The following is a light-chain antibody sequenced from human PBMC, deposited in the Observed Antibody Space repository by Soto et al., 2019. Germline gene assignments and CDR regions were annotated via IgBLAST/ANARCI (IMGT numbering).Light chain of an antibody. CDR3: HQRSTWPLT. CDR1: QSVSRY. V-gene: IGKV3-11*01. Sequence: EIVLTQSPATLSLSPGDGAALSCRASQSVSRYLDWYQQKPGQAPRLLIYGTSNRATGIPARFSGSGSGTDFTLTISSLEAEDFALYYCHQRSTWPLTFGGGTKVEIK. J-gene: IGKJ4*01. CDR2: GTS.